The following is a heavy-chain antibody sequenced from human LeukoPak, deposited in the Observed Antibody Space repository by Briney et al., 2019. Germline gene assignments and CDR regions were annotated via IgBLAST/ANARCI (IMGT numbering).Heavy chain of an antibody. D-gene: IGHD2-2*01. CDR3: ARFGGYCSSTSCLYYYGMDV. J-gene: IGHJ6*02. CDR2: ISAYNGNT. Sequence: GASVKVSCKASGYTFTSYGISWVRQAPGQGLEWMGWISAYNGNTNYAQKLQGRVTMTTDTSTSTAYMELRSLRSDDTAVYYCARFGGYCSSTSCLYYYGMDVWGQGTTVTVSS. CDR1: GYTFTSYG. V-gene: IGHV1-18*01.